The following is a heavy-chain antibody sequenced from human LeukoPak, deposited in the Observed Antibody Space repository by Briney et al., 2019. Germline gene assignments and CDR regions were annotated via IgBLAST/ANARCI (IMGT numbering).Heavy chain of an antibody. CDR2: ISSTTTTI. Sequence: GGSLRLSCEASGFTFTAYYMSWLRQAPGKGLEWLSYISSTTTTIYYADSVKGRFTISRDDAKNSLYLQMNSLRADDTALYYCARDAACTTSSCYKQIDSWGQGTLVTVSS. V-gene: IGHV3-11*04. CDR1: GFTFTAYY. D-gene: IGHD2-2*02. CDR3: ARDAACTTSSCYKQIDS. J-gene: IGHJ4*02.